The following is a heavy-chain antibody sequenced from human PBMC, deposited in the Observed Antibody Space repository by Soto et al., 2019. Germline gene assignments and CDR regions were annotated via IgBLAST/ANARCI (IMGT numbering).Heavy chain of an antibody. CDR1: GGSISSGDYY. J-gene: IGHJ4*02. CDR3: ASRHSSPYFDY. Sequence: PSETLSLACTVSGGSISSGDYYWSWIRQPPGKGLEWIGSIYYSGSTYYNPSLKSRVTISVDTSKSQFSLKLNSVTAADTAVYYCASRHSSPYFDYWGQGTLGTVSS. D-gene: IGHD6-13*01. CDR2: IYYSGST. V-gene: IGHV4-30-4*01.